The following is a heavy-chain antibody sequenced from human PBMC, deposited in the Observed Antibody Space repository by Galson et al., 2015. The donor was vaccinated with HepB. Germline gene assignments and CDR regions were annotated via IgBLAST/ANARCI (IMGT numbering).Heavy chain of an antibody. D-gene: IGHD6-13*01. J-gene: IGHJ4*02. V-gene: IGHV3-11*03. CDR3: ARPIAAAGYYFDY. Sequence: SLRLSCAASGFTFSDYYMSWIRQAPGKGLEWVSYISSSSSYTNYADSVKGRFTISRDNATNSLYLQMNSLRAEDTAVYYCARPIAAAGYYFDYWGQGTLVTVSS. CDR2: ISSSSSYT. CDR1: GFTFSDYY.